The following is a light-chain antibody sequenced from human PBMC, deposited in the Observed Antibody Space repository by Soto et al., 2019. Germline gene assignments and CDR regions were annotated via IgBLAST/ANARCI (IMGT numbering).Light chain of an antibody. Sequence: EIVMTQSPATLSVSPGERATLSCRASQSVSSNLAWDQQKPGQAPRLLSYGASTRATGIPARFSGSGSGTEFTLTISSLQSEDFAVYYCQQYNNWPLTFGQGTKVEIK. J-gene: IGKJ1*01. CDR2: GAS. CDR3: QQYNNWPLT. CDR1: QSVSSN. V-gene: IGKV3-15*01.